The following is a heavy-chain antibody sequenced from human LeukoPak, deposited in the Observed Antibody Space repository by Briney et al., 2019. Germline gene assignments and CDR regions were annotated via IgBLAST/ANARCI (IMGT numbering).Heavy chain of an antibody. Sequence: GGSLRLSCAASGFTFSSYAMHWVRQAPGKGLEWVAMISYGGNNKYHADSVKGRFTISRDNSKNTLYVQMNSLRSEDTAVYYCARDGGNAYFDYWGQGTLVTVSS. V-gene: IGHV3-30-3*01. CDR2: ISYGGNNK. CDR3: ARDGGNAYFDY. CDR1: GFTFSSYA. D-gene: IGHD4-23*01. J-gene: IGHJ4*02.